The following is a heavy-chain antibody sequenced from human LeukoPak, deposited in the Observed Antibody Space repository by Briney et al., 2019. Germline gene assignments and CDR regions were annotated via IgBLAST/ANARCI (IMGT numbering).Heavy chain of an antibody. Sequence: SETLSLTCTVSGGSISSYYWSWIRQPPGKGLEWIGYIYYSGSTNYNPSLKGRVTISVDTSKNQFSLKLSSVTAADTAVYYCARDSSGYLGHYYYYMDVWGKGTTVTVSS. J-gene: IGHJ6*03. D-gene: IGHD3-22*01. CDR1: GGSISSYY. CDR2: IYYSGST. V-gene: IGHV4-59*01. CDR3: ARDSSGYLGHYYYYMDV.